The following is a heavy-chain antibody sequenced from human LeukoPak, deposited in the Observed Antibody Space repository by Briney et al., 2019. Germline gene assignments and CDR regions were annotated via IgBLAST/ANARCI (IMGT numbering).Heavy chain of an antibody. J-gene: IGHJ4*02. V-gene: IGHV3-23*01. CDR2: ISGSGGST. Sequence: GGSLRLSCAASGFTFSSYAMSWVRQAPGKGLEWVSAISGSGGSTYYADSVKGRFTISRDNSKNTLYLQMNSLRAEDTTVYYCAKDRVIGVTTFDYWGQGTLVTVSS. D-gene: IGHD2-21*02. CDR1: GFTFSSYA. CDR3: AKDRVIGVTTFDY.